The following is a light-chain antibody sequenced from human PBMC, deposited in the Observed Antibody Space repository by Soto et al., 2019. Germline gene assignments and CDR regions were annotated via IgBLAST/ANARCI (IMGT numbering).Light chain of an antibody. J-gene: IGKJ4*01. V-gene: IGKV3-11*01. CDR1: ETISRY. Sequence: EIVVTQSPATLSLSPGESATLSCRASETISRYLAWYQQKPGQAPRLLIHDASNRATGIPARFSGGGSGTDFTLTISSLEPEDSAVYYCQQRSSWPTFGGGTKVEIK. CDR2: DAS. CDR3: QQRSSWPT.